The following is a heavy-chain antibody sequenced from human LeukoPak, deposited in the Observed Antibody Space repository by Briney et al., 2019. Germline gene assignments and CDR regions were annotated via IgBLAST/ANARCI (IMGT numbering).Heavy chain of an antibody. CDR2: IYYSGST. J-gene: IGHJ3*02. D-gene: IGHD3-22*01. CDR3: ARVSDSSGYPAFDT. CDR1: GGSISHGDYY. Sequence: SQTLSLTCTVSGGSISHGDYYWSWIRQPPGKGLEWIGYIYYSGSTYYNPSLKSRVTISVDTSKNQFSLKLSSVTAADTAVYYCARVSDSSGYPAFDTWGQGAMVTVSS. V-gene: IGHV4-30-4*08.